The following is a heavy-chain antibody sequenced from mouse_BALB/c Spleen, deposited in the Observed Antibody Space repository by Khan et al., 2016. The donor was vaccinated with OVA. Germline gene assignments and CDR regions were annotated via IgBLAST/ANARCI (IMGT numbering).Heavy chain of an antibody. V-gene: IGHV9-4*02. CDR3: ASGYGYGWYFDV. J-gene: IGHJ1*01. D-gene: IGHD2-2*01. CDR2: INTHSGVP. Sequence: QIQLVQSGPELKKPGETVRISCKASGYTFITAGMQWVQKMPGKGLKWIGWINTHSGVPKYAEDFKGRFAFSLETSASTAYLQITNLKNEDTATYFCASGYGYGWYFDVWGAGTTVTVSS. CDR1: GYTFITAG.